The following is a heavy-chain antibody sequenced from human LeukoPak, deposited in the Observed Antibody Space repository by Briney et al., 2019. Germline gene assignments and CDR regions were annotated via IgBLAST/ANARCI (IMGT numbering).Heavy chain of an antibody. CDR1: GFTFSIYS. Sequence: PGGSLRLSCAASGFTFSIYSMNWVRQAPGKGLEWVSSISSSSSCIYYADSVKGRFTISRDNAKNSLYLQMNSLRAEDTAVYYCARDLEVAARGNDAFDIWGQGTMSPSLQ. V-gene: IGHV3-21*01. D-gene: IGHD6-19*01. CDR2: ISSSSSCI. J-gene: IGHJ3*02. CDR3: ARDLEVAARGNDAFDI.